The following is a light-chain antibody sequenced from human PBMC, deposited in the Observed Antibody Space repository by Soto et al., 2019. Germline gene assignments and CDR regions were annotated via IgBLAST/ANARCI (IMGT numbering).Light chain of an antibody. Sequence: DVQMTQSPSSLYASIGDRVTITCRASPNVGKYVNWYQQKPGKAPNVLIHATFTLRSGVTLRLSGSGSGTEFTLTIISLQPEDSGTYYCQQIYVTPLTFGGGTRLEV. CDR3: QQIYVTPLT. V-gene: IGKV1-39*01. CDR1: PNVGKY. J-gene: IGKJ4*01. CDR2: ATF.